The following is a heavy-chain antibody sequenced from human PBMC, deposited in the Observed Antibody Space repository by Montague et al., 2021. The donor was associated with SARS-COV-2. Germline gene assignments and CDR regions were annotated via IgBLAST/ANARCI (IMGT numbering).Heavy chain of an antibody. Sequence: SLRLSCAASGFTFSPYEMNWVRQAPGKGLHCVSYISSSGSTIYYADSFQGRFTISRDNDKNSLYLQMNNLRAEDTAVYYFTRDLELVFVPDVIDYWGQGTMVIVSS. D-gene: IGHD2-2*01. CDR2: ISSSGSTI. CDR3: TRDLELVFVPDVIDY. J-gene: IGHJ4*02. V-gene: IGHV3-48*03. CDR1: GFTFSPYE.